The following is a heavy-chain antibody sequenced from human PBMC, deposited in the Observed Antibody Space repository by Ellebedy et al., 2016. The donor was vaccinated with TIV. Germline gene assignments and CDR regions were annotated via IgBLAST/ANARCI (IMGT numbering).Heavy chain of an antibody. CDR3: ASGILERGYSYGRFDY. D-gene: IGHD5-18*01. CDR1: GFTFRSYG. V-gene: IGHV3-30*03. CDR2: ISYDGGEK. J-gene: IGHJ4*02. Sequence: GESLKISCAASGFTFRSYGMHWVRQAPGKGLEWVAGISYDGGEKHYVDPVKGRFTISRDNAKKSMYLQMNSLRDGDTAIYYCASGILERGYSYGRFDYWGQGTLVTVSS.